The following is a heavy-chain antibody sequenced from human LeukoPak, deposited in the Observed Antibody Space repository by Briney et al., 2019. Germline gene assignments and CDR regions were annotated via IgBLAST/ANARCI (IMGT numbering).Heavy chain of an antibody. D-gene: IGHD3-10*01. CDR3: ARQWFGESSHYYGMDV. Sequence: ASVKVSCKASGYTFTDYYVHWVRQAPGQGLEWMGWISAYNGNTNYVQKLQGRVTMTTDTSTSTAYMELRSLRSDDTAVYYCARQWFGESSHYYGMDVWGQGTTVTVSS. J-gene: IGHJ6*02. CDR2: ISAYNGNT. CDR1: GYTFTDYY. V-gene: IGHV1-18*04.